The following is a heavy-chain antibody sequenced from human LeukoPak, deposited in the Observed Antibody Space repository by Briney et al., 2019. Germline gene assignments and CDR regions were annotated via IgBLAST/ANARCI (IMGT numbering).Heavy chain of an antibody. CDR2: ISAYNGNT. CDR1: GYTFTSYG. D-gene: IGHD3-9*01. J-gene: IGHJ4*02. V-gene: IGHV1-18*01. Sequence: ASVKVSCKASGYTFTSYGISWVRQAPGQGLEWMGWISAYNGNTNYAQKLQGRVTMTTDTSTSTAYMELRSLRSDDTAVYYCARDWLYDILTGYPIAFGYWGQGTLVTVSS. CDR3: ARDWLYDILTGYPIAFGY.